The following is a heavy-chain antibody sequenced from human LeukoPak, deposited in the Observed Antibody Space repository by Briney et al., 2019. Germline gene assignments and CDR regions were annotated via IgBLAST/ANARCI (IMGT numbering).Heavy chain of an antibody. Sequence: SVTVSCKASGGTFSSYAISWVRQAPGQGLEWMGRIIPIFGIANYAQKFQGRVTITADKSTSTAYMELSSLRSEDTAVYYCASEDYGSGRNKYYFDYWGQGTLVTVSS. V-gene: IGHV1-69*04. CDR1: GGTFSSYA. CDR2: IIPIFGIA. D-gene: IGHD3-10*01. J-gene: IGHJ4*02. CDR3: ASEDYGSGRNKYYFDY.